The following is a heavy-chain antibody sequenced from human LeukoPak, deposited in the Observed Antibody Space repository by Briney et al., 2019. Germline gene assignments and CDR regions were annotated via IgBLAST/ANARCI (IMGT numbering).Heavy chain of an antibody. CDR1: GGTFSSYA. CDR2: IIPIFGTA. Sequence: GASVKVSCKASGGTFSSYAISWVRQAPGQGLEWMGGIIPIFGTANYAQKFQGRVTITADESTSTAYMELSSLRSEDTAVYYCAGGYYDFWSGPQYYYYMDVWGKGTTVTVSS. J-gene: IGHJ6*03. CDR3: AGGYYDFWSGPQYYYYMDV. V-gene: IGHV1-69*13. D-gene: IGHD3-3*01.